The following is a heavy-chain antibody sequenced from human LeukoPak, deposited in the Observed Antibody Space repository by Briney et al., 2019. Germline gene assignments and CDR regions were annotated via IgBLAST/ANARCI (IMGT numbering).Heavy chain of an antibody. CDR2: IRYDGSNK. CDR1: GFTFSSYG. D-gene: IGHD3-10*01. CDR3: AKGPVWFGESFDY. J-gene: IGHJ4*02. Sequence: GGSLRLSCAASGFTFSSYGMHWVRQAPGKGLEWVAFIRYDGSNKYYADSVKGRFTISRDNSKNTLYLQMNSLRAEDTAVYYCAKGPVWFGESFDYWGQGTLVTVSS. V-gene: IGHV3-30*02.